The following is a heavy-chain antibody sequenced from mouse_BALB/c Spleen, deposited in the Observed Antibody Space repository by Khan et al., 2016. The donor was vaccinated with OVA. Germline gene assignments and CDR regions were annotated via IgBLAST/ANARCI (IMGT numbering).Heavy chain of an antibody. CDR1: GYTFTNYW. V-gene: IGHV1-87*01. J-gene: IGHJ2*01. Sequence: QVHVKQSGTELARPGASVKLSCKASGYTFTNYWMQWVKQRPGQGLEWIGAIYPGDGNTRYTQKFKGKATLTADKSSSTAYMQLSSLASEDSAVYYCARGGSTTGFFDDWGQGTTLTVSS. CDR3: ARGGSTTGFFDD. CDR2: IYPGDGNT. D-gene: IGHD1-1*01.